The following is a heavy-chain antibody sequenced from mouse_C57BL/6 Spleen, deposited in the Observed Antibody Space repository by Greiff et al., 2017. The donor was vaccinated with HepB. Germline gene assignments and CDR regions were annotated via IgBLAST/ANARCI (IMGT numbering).Heavy chain of an antibody. CDR2: IYPGDGDT. J-gene: IGHJ4*01. D-gene: IGHD1-1*01. V-gene: IGHV1-82*01. CDR3: ARDLLLRAPYAMDY. Sequence: VHLVESGPELVKPGASVKISCKASGYAFSSSWMNWVKQRPGKGLEWIGRIYPGDGDTNYNGKFKGKATLTADKSSSTAYMQLSSLTSEDSAVYFCARDLLLRAPYAMDYWGQGTSVTVSS. CDR1: GYAFSSSW.